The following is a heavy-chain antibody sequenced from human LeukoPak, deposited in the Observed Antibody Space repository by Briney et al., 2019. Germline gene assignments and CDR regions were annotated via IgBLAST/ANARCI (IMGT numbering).Heavy chain of an antibody. CDR3: ARQGNYDFWSGYLVWFDP. J-gene: IGHJ5*02. Sequence: SETLSLTCTVSGGSISRSSYYWGWIRQPPGQGLEWIGSIYYSGSTYYNPSLKSRVTISVDTSKNQFSLKLSSVTAADTAVYYCARQGNYDFWSGYLVWFDPWGQGTLVTVSS. CDR2: IYYSGST. CDR1: GGSISRSSYY. V-gene: IGHV4-39*01. D-gene: IGHD3-3*01.